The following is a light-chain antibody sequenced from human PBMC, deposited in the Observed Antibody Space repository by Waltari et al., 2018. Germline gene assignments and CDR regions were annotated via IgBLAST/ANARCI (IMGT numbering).Light chain of an antibody. CDR1: QGINNY. CDR2: AAS. V-gene: IGKV1-9*01. CDR3: QQLNSYQWT. Sequence: IQLTQSPSPLSAPVGDRVTITCRASQGINNYLAWYQQKPGKAPKLLIYAASTLQSGVPSRFSGSGSGTDFTLTISSLQPEDFASYYCQQLNSYQWTFGQGTKVEVK. J-gene: IGKJ1*01.